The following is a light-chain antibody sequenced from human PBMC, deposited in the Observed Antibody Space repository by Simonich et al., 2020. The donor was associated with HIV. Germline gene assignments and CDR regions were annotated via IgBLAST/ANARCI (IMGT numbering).Light chain of an antibody. Sequence: DIVMTQSPLSLPVTLGQPASISCRSSQSLVHSDGNTYLNWYHQRPGQSPMRLIYKVSNRDSGGPDRFSGSGSDTDFTLKISRVEAEDVGIYYCMQGTLWWTFGQGTKVEIK. J-gene: IGKJ1*01. CDR3: MQGTLWWT. CDR1: QSLVHSDGNTY. CDR2: KVS. V-gene: IGKV2-30*02.